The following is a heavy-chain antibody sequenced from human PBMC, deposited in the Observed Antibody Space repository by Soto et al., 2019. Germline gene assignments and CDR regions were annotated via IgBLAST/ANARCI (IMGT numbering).Heavy chain of an antibody. V-gene: IGHV1-69*01. J-gene: IGHJ4*02. D-gene: IGHD6-6*01. Sequence: QVQLVQSGAEVKKPGSSVKVSCRASAGSFNNYAISWVRQAPGQGLEWMGGFIPIFASTNYAEKFQGRVTITADESTRTTSMELTSLRSEDTAVYYCARSIGSSSFYVDFWGQGNLVTVSS. CDR3: ARSIGSSSFYVDF. CDR1: AGSFNNYA. CDR2: FIPIFAST.